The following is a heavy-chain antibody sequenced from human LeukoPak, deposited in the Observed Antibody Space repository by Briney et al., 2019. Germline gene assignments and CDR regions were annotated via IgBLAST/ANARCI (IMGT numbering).Heavy chain of an antibody. J-gene: IGHJ4*02. D-gene: IGHD2-15*01. CDR3: ARKYCSGGSCYFDY. Sequence: GASVKVSCKASGGTFSSYAISWVRQAPGQGLEWMGGIIPIFGTANYAQKFRGRVTITADESTSTAYMELSSLRSEDTAVYYCARKYCSGGSCYFDYWGQGTLVTVSS. V-gene: IGHV1-69*13. CDR2: IIPIFGTA. CDR1: GGTFSSYA.